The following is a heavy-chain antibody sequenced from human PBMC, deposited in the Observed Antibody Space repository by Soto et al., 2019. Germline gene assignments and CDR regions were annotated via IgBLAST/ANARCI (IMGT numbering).Heavy chain of an antibody. J-gene: IGHJ4*02. CDR3: ARDGFSTNFDY. D-gene: IGHD2-8*01. Sequence: QVQLVQSGADVKKPGASVKVSCKASGYTFTSSGISWVRQAPGQGLEWMGWISAYNGNTNYAQKLQGRVTMTTATSTSTDSMELRSMRSDDTAVYYCARDGFSTNFDYWGQGTLVTVSS. V-gene: IGHV1-18*01. CDR1: GYTFTSSG. CDR2: ISAYNGNT.